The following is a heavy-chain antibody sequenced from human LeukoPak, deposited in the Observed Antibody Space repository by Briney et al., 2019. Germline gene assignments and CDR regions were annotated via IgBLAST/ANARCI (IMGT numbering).Heavy chain of an antibody. Sequence: KTSETLSLTCAVHGGSFSGYYWSWIRQPPGKGLEWIGEINHSGSTNYNPSLKSRVTISVDTSKNQFSLKLSSVTAADTAVYYCARCPDLLEWFFDYWGQGTLVTVSS. D-gene: IGHD3-3*01. CDR3: ARCPDLLEWFFDY. V-gene: IGHV4-34*01. CDR1: GGSFSGYY. J-gene: IGHJ4*02. CDR2: INHSGST.